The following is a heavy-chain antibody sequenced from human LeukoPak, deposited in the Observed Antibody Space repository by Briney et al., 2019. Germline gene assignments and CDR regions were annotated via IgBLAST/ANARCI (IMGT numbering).Heavy chain of an antibody. CDR3: ARQYCSGGSCHSSDY. J-gene: IGHJ4*02. Sequence: PGGSLRLSCAASGFTFSTYGMHWVRQAPGKGLEYVSAITSNGGSSYYANSVKGRFTISRDNSKNTLYLRMGSLRAEDTAVYYCARQYCSGGSCHSSDYWGQGTLVSVSS. CDR1: GFTFSTYG. V-gene: IGHV3-64*01. D-gene: IGHD2-15*01. CDR2: ITSNGGSS.